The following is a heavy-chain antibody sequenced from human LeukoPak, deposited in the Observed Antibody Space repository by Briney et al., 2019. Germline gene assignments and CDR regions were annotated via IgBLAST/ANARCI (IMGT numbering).Heavy chain of an antibody. CDR2: INPNSGAT. D-gene: IGHD6-19*01. J-gene: IGHJ4*03. V-gene: IGHV1-2*02. CDR3: AGGVLRGSGFFEY. Sequence: GASVKVSCKASGYTFIAYYIRWMRQAPGQGLEWMGWINPNSGATNYAHKFQGRITMTRDTSINTAYMELYSLNSDDTAVYFCAGGVLRGSGFFEYLGQGSLVTVSS. CDR1: GYTFIAYY.